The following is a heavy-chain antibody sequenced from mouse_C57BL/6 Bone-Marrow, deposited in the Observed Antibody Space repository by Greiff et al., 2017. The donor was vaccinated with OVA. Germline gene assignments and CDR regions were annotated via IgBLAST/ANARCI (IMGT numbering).Heavy chain of an antibody. D-gene: IGHD1-1*01. V-gene: IGHV3-6*01. CDR3: ARDYYYGSPYWYFDV. CDR2: ISYDGSN. J-gene: IGHJ1*03. CDR1: GYSITSGYY. Sequence: EVKLVESGPGLVKPSQSLSLTCSVTGYSITSGYYWNWIRQFPGNKLEWMGYISYDGSNNYNPSLKNRISITRDTSKNQFFLKLNSVTTEDTATYDCARDYYYGSPYWYFDVWGTGTTVTVSS.